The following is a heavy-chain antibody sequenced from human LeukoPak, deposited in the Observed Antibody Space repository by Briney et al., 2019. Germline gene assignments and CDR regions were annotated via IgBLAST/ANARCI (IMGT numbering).Heavy chain of an antibody. Sequence: GASVKVSCKASGYTFTNYDINWVRQATGQGLEWMGWMNPNSGNTGYGQKFQGRVTITRNTSISTAYMELSSLRSEDTAVYYCAREMIYYDILTGYYSSHYFDYWGRGTLVTVSS. D-gene: IGHD3-9*01. V-gene: IGHV1-8*03. J-gene: IGHJ4*02. CDR2: MNPNSGNT. CDR1: GYTFTNYD. CDR3: AREMIYYDILTGYYSSHYFDY.